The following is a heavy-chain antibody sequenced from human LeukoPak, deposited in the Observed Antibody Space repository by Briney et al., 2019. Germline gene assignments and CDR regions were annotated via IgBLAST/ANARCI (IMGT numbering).Heavy chain of an antibody. CDR1: GGSISSYY. CDR2: IYYSGST. CDR3: ARDYGSGLAAFDI. Sequence: SETLSLTCTVSGGSISSYYWSWIRQPPGKGLEGIGYIYYSGSTNYNPSLKSRVTISVDTSKTQFSLKLSSVTAADAAVYYCARDYGSGLAAFDIWGQGTMVTVSS. J-gene: IGHJ3*02. V-gene: IGHV4-59*01. D-gene: IGHD3-10*01.